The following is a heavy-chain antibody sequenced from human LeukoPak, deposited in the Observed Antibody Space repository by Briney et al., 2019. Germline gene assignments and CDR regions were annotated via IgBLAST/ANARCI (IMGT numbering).Heavy chain of an antibody. Sequence: ASVKVSCKASGYTFTSYDINWVRQXTGQGXXXMXWMNPNSXXXXXXXXXXXXVTMTXXXXIXTXXXELSSXRSEDTAVYYCARGLDGDNWFDPWGQGTLVTVSS. D-gene: IGHD4-17*01. V-gene: IGHV1-8*01. J-gene: IGHJ5*02. CDR3: ARGLDGDNWFDP. CDR2: MNPNSXXX. CDR1: GYTFTSYD.